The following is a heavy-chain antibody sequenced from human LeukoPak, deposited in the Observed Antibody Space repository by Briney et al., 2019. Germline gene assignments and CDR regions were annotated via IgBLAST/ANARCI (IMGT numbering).Heavy chain of an antibody. J-gene: IGHJ6*04. V-gene: IGHV5-10-1*01. D-gene: IGHD3-10*01. CDR2: IDPSDSYT. CDR3: ARMTMVRGVTYYYGMDV. CDR1: GYSFTSYW. Sequence: GESLKISCKGSGYSFTSYWISWVRQMPGKGLEWMGRIDPSDSYTNYSPSFQGHVTISADKSISTAYPQWSILKASDTAMYYCARMTMVRGVTYYYGMDVWGKGTTVTVSS.